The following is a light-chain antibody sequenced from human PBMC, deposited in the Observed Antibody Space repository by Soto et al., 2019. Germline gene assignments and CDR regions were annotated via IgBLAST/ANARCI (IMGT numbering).Light chain of an antibody. CDR1: QSVSSNY. J-gene: IGKJ4*01. CDR2: GAS. V-gene: IGKV3-20*01. Sequence: EIVLTQSPGTLSLSPGERATLSCRASQSVSSNYLGWYQQKPGQAPRLLIYGASSRATGIPDRFSGSGSGTDFTLTVTRLEPEDFAVYYCQQYAESPLTFGGGTKVDIK. CDR3: QQYAESPLT.